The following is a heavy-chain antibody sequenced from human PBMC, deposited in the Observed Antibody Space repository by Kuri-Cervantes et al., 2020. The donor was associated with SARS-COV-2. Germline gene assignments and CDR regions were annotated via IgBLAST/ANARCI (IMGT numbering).Heavy chain of an antibody. V-gene: IGHV3-48*02. CDR2: ISSSSSTI. CDR3: ARDPSFGYYDSSGYYYWGGVFDY. Sequence: GESLKISCAASGFTFSSYSMNWVRQAPGKGLEWVSYISSSSSTIYYADSVKGRFTISRDNAKNSLYLQMNSLRDEDTAVYYCARDPSFGYYDSSGYYYWGGVFDYWGQGTLVTVSS. D-gene: IGHD3-22*01. J-gene: IGHJ4*02. CDR1: GFTFSSYS.